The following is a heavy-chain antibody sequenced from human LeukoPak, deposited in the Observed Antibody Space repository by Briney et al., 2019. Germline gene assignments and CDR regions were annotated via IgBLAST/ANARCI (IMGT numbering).Heavy chain of an antibody. V-gene: IGHV3-49*04. CDR2: IRSKAYGGTT. CDR1: GFTFGDYG. J-gene: IGHJ4*02. CDR3: TRSSSGWYSDY. Sequence: GRSLRLSCTASGFTFGDYGMSWVRQAPGKGLEWVGFIRSKAYGGTTEYAASVTGRFIISRDDFKSIAYLQMNSLKTEDTAVYYCTRSSSGWYSDYWGQGTLVTVSS. D-gene: IGHD6-19*01.